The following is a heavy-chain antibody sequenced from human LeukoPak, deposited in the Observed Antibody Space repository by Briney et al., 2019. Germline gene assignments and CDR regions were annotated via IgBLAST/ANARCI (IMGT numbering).Heavy chain of an antibody. D-gene: IGHD2-8*02. CDR3: ARDVLRYYFDS. CDR1: GDSLSSGGNY. CDR2: IYHNGNT. J-gene: IGHJ4*02. V-gene: IGHV4-31*03. Sequence: TLSLTCPVPGDSLSSGGNYLNWIRQPPGQGLEWIGCIYHNGNTYYNPSLKSRLTMSVDTSKNQFSLKLSSVTAADTAVYYCARDVLRYYFDSWGQGTLVTVSS.